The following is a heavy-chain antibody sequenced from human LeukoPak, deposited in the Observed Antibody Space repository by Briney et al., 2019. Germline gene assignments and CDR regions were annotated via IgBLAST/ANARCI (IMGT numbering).Heavy chain of an antibody. CDR2: IKRDGSEK. J-gene: IGHJ4*02. CDR3: ARSRSAGY. V-gene: IGHV3-7*01. CDR1: GFTGSNNY. Sequence: GGSLRLSCAASGFTGSNNYMSWVRQAPGKGLEWVANIKRDGSEKYYVDSVKGRFTISRDNAKNSLYLQMDSLRAEDTAVYYCARSRSAGYWGQGTLVTVSS.